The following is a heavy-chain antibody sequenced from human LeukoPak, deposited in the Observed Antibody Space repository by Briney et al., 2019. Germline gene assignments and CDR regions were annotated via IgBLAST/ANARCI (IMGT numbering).Heavy chain of an antibody. CDR3: ARSYDFWSGYYDGPYYYYYYGMDV. CDR1: GGSISSYY. V-gene: IGHV4-59*08. J-gene: IGHJ6*02. Sequence: PSETLSLTCTVSGGSISSYYWSWIRQPPGKGLEWIGYIYYSGSTNYNPSLKSRVTISVDTSKNQFSLKLSSVTAADTAVYYCARSYDFWSGYYDGPYYYYYYGMDVWGQGTTVTVSS. CDR2: IYYSGST. D-gene: IGHD3-3*01.